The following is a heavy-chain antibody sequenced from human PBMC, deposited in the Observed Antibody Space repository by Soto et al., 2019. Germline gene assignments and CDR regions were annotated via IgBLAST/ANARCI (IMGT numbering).Heavy chain of an antibody. J-gene: IGHJ3*02. CDR3: SRDSAAPGAFYI. CDR2: TYYRSKWYN. CDR1: GDSVSSNSAA. Sequence: PSQTLSLTCAISGDSVSSNSAAWNWIRQYTSRGLEWLGRTYYRSKWYNDYAVSVKSRITINPETSKNQFSLQLNSVTPEDTALYYCSRDSAAPGAFYIWGQGTMVTVSS. V-gene: IGHV6-1*01.